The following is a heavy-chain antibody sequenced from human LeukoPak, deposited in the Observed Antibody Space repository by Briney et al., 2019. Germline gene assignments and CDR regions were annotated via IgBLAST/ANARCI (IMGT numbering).Heavy chain of an antibody. V-gene: IGHV3-7*01. Sequence: PGGSLRLSCAASGFTFSSYWMSWVRQAPGKGLEWVANIKQDGSEKYYVDSVKGRFTISRDNAKNSLYLQMNSLRAEDTAVYYCARDWRFLEWLPFFDYWGQGTLVTVSS. J-gene: IGHJ4*02. CDR3: ARDWRFLEWLPFFDY. CDR1: GFTFSSYW. CDR2: IKQDGSEK. D-gene: IGHD3-3*01.